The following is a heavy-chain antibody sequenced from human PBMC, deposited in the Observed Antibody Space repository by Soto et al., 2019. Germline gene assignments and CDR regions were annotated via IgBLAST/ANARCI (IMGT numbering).Heavy chain of an antibody. CDR3: AAGVTTFDY. CDR2: LDYEEGER. V-gene: IGHV1-24*01. Sequence: ASVKVSCKASGFSFSDYFMHWVRQAPGQGLEWMGSLDYEEGERNFAHRFQGRVTVTEDTSTDTAYMDLSSLKSEDTAVYYCAAGVTTFDYWGQGTLVTVSS. J-gene: IGHJ4*02. D-gene: IGHD4-17*01. CDR1: GFSFSDYF.